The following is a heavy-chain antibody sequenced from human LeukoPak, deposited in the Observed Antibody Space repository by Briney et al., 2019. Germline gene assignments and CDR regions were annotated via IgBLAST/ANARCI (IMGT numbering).Heavy chain of an antibody. CDR1: GGTFSGYY. Sequence: SETLSLTCAVYGGTFSGYYWSWLRQPPGKGLEWIGEINQSGSTNYNPSLKSRVTISVDTSKNQFSLKLSSVTAADTAVYYCAREVGYYGSGSYYKVPGGYFDYWGQGTLVTVSS. J-gene: IGHJ4*02. V-gene: IGHV4-34*01. D-gene: IGHD3-10*01. CDR2: INQSGST. CDR3: AREVGYYGSGSYYKVPGGYFDY.